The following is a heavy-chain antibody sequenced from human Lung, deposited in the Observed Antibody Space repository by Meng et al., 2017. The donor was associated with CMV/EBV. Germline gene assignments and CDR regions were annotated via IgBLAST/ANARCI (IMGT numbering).Heavy chain of an antibody. CDR3: ARHRNYYDSSGYTNVFDP. CDR1: YSFTSYG. J-gene: IGHJ5*02. Sequence: YSFTSYGIAWVRQMPGKGLEWMGIIFPGDSATRYSPSFQGQVTISVDKSISTAYLQWSSLKASDTAMYYCARHRNYYDSSGYTNVFDPWGQGTLVTVSS. V-gene: IGHV5-51*01. D-gene: IGHD3-22*01. CDR2: IFPGDSAT.